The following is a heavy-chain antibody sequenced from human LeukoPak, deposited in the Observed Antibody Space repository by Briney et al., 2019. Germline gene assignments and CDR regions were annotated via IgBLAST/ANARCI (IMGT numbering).Heavy chain of an antibody. V-gene: IGHV3-53*01. D-gene: IGHD3-22*01. CDR2: IYSGGST. J-gene: IGHJ4*02. Sequence: QPGGSLRLSCAASGFTVSSNYMSWVRQAPGKGLEWVSVIYSGGSTYYADSVKGRFTISRDNSKNTLYLQMNSLRAEDTAVYYCAGDSSGYRIRFDYWGQGTLVTVSS. CDR1: GFTVSSNY. CDR3: AGDSSGYRIRFDY.